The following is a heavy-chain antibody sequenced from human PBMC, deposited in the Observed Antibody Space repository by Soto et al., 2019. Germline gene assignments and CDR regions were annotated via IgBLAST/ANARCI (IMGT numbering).Heavy chain of an antibody. Sequence: MSWIRQAPGKGLEWVSYISSSSSYTNYADSVKGRFTISRDNAKNSLYLQMNSLRAEDTAVYYCAGIPMVYAMGSWLDPWGQGTLVTVSS. V-gene: IGHV3-11*06. J-gene: IGHJ5*02. D-gene: IGHD2-8*01. CDR3: AGIPMVYAMGSWLDP. CDR2: ISSSSSYT.